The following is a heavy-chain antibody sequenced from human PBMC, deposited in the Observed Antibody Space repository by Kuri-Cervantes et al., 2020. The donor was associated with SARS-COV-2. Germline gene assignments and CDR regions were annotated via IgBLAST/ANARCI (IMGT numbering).Heavy chain of an antibody. Sequence: GGSLRLSCAASGYTFSIYAMSWVRQAPGKGLEWVSSLSGSGDSIHYADSVKGRFTISRDNAKNSLYLQMNSLRAEDTAVYYCVRDGDHWNFDYWGQGTLVTVSS. CDR1: GYTFSIYA. CDR3: VRDGDHWNFDY. D-gene: IGHD1-1*01. J-gene: IGHJ4*02. CDR2: LSGSGDSI. V-gene: IGHV3-23*01.